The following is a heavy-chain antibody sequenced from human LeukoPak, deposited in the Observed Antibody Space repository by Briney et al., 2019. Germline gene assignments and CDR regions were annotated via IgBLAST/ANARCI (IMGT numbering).Heavy chain of an antibody. V-gene: IGHV3-7*01. D-gene: IGHD3-22*01. CDR3: ARDANYYDSRGENYCNC. J-gene: IGHJ4*02. Sequence: PGGSLRLSCAASGFAFSSYWMSWVRQAPGKGLEWVANIKRDGSDTYYVDSVKGRFTISRDNAKNSLYLQLNSLRAEDTAVYYCARDANYYDSRGENYCNCWAQGTLVTVPS. CDR2: IKRDGSDT. CDR1: GFAFSSYW.